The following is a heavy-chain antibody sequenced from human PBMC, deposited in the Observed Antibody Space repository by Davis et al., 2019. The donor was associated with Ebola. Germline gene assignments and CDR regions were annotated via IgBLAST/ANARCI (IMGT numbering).Heavy chain of an antibody. V-gene: IGHV3-23*01. CDR2: IDGSGEST. CDR3: AKGFKSGWYGGYYDR. CDR1: GFNVRNNY. Sequence: GESLKISCAVSGFNVRNNYLNWVRQAPGRGLEWISAIDGSGESTYHADSVKGRFTISRDSSNNTLYLHMNSLRAEDTAVYYCAKGFKSGWYGGYYDRWGQGTQVTVSS. J-gene: IGHJ4*02. D-gene: IGHD6-19*01.